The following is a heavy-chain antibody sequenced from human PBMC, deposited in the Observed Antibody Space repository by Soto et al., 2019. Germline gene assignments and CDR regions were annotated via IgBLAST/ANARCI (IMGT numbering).Heavy chain of an antibody. J-gene: IGHJ5*02. Sequence: ASVKVSCKASGYTFTSYGISWVRQAPGQGLEWMGWISAYNGNTNYAQKLQGRVTMTTDTSTSTAYMELRSLRSDDTAVYYCASWIVVVTDSPFDPWGQGTLVTVSS. CDR1: GYTFTSYG. CDR2: ISAYNGNT. V-gene: IGHV1-18*04. D-gene: IGHD2-2*01. CDR3: ASWIVVVTDSPFDP.